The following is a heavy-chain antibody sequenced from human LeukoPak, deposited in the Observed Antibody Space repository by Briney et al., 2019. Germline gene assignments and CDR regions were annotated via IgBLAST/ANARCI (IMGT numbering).Heavy chain of an antibody. Sequence: SETLSLTCTVSGGSISSYYWSWIRQPPGKGLEWIGYIYYSGSTNYNPSLKSRVTISVDTSKNQFSLKLSSMTAADTAVYYCARTPRWGCSGGSCYLDYWGQGTLVTVSS. CDR1: GGSISSYY. V-gene: IGHV4-59*01. D-gene: IGHD2-15*01. CDR3: ARTPRWGCSGGSCYLDY. J-gene: IGHJ4*02. CDR2: IYYSGST.